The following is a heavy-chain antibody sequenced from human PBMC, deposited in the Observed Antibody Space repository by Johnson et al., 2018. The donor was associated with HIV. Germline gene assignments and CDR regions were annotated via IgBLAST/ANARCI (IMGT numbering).Heavy chain of an antibody. J-gene: IGHJ3*02. CDR3: ARESVQEDAFDI. CDR2: IGTAGDT. V-gene: IGHV3-13*01. Sequence: VQLVESGGGLVQPGGSLRLSCSASGFTFSSYDMHWVRHATGKGLEWVSAIGTAGDTYYPGSVKGRFTISREIAQNSLYLQMNSLSAGDTAVYYCARESVQEDAFDIWGQGTMVTVSS. CDR1: GFTFSSYD. D-gene: IGHD1-1*01.